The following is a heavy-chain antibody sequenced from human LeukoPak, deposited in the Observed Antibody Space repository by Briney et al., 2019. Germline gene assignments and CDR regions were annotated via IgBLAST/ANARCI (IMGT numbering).Heavy chain of an antibody. D-gene: IGHD2-15*01. J-gene: IGHJ4*02. CDR1: GGSFSGYY. V-gene: IGHV4-34*01. CDR2: INHSGST. CDR3: ASRPTRGGSCYGY. Sequence: ASETLSLTCAVYGGSFSGYYWRWIRQPPGKGLEWIGEINHSGSTNYNPSLKSRVTISVDTSKNQFSLKLSSVTAADTAVYYCASRPTRGGSCYGYWGQGTLVTVSS.